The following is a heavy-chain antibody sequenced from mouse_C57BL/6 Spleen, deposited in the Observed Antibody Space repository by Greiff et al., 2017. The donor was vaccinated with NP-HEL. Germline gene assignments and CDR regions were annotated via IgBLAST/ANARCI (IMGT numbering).Heavy chain of an antibody. CDR3: ARYRRGGYFDV. CDR1: GFTFSDYY. V-gene: IGHV5-16*01. Sequence: EVKLVESEGGLVQPGSSMKLSCTASGFTFSDYYMAWVRQVPEKGLEWVANINYDGSSTYYLDSLKSRFIISRDNAKNILYLQMSSLKSEDTATYYCARYRRGGYFDVWGTGTTVTVSS. J-gene: IGHJ1*03. CDR2: INYDGSST.